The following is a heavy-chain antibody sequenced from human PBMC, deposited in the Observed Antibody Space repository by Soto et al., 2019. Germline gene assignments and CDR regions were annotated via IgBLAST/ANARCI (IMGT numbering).Heavy chain of an antibody. CDR2: INPSGGST. V-gene: IGHV1-46*01. Sequence: GPSVKVSCKASGYTFTSYYMHWVRQAPGQGLEWMGIINPSGGSTSYAQKFQGRVTMTRDTSTSTVYMELSSLRSEDTAVYYCARWVPMVKAFDIWGQGTMVTVSS. CDR1: GYTFTSYY. D-gene: IGHD3-10*01. J-gene: IGHJ3*02. CDR3: ARWVPMVKAFDI.